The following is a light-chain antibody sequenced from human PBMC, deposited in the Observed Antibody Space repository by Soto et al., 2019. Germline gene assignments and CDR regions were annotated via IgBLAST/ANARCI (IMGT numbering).Light chain of an antibody. V-gene: IGKV1-5*03. CDR3: QQYNNYPRT. CDR1: QSVDTW. Sequence: DIQMTQFPSTLSASVGDRVTITCRASQSVDTWLAWYHQKPWKAPSLLIYRASSLESGVPSRFSGSGSGTEFTLTIRSLQPDDFATYYCQQYNNYPRTFGQGTKVEVK. CDR2: RAS. J-gene: IGKJ1*01.